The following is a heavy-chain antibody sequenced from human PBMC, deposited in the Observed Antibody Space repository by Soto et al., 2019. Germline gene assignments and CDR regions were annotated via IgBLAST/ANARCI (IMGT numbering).Heavy chain of an antibody. CDR2: ISGSGGST. D-gene: IGHD6-13*01. CDR3: AKDQSSSSWYVAYDY. Sequence: GGSLSLSCAASGFTFISYAMSWVRQAPGKGLEWVSAISGSGGSTYYADSVKGRFTISRDNSKNTLYLQMNSLRAEDTAVYYCAKDQSSSSWYVAYDYWGQGTLVTVSS. V-gene: IGHV3-23*01. CDR1: GFTFISYA. J-gene: IGHJ4*02.